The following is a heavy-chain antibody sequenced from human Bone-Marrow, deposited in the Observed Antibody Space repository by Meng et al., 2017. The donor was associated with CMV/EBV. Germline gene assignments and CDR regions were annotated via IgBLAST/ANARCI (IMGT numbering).Heavy chain of an antibody. CDR3: AREGRYDFWSGYWDYYYGMDV. V-gene: IGHV3-30-3*01. CDR1: GFTFSSYA. CDR2: ISYDGSNK. Sequence: GGSLRLSCAASGFTFSSYAMHWVRQAPGKGLEWVAVISYDGSNKYYADSVKGRFTISRDNSKNTLYLQMNSLRAEDTAVYYCAREGRYDFWSGYWDYYYGMDVWGQGTTVTVSS. J-gene: IGHJ6*02. D-gene: IGHD3-3*01.